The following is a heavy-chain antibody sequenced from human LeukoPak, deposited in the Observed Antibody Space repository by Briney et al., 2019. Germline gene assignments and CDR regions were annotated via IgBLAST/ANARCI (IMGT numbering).Heavy chain of an antibody. D-gene: IGHD3-22*01. CDR2: IYYSGST. Sequence: SETLSLTCTVSGGSISSGDYYWSWIRQPPGKGLEWIGYIYYSGSTYYNPSLKSRVTISVDTSKNQFSLKLSSVTAADTAVYYCAKDRGSGYGDAFDIWGQGTMVTVSS. J-gene: IGHJ3*02. CDR3: AKDRGSGYGDAFDI. V-gene: IGHV4-30-4*08. CDR1: GGSISSGDYY.